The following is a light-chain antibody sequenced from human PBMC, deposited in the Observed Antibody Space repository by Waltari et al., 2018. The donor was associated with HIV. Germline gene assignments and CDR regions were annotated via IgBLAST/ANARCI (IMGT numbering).Light chain of an antibody. J-gene: IGLJ2*01. V-gene: IGLV2-14*01. CDR1: SSDVGGYNY. CDR2: DVI. Sequence: QSALTQPASVSGSPGQSITISCTGTSSDVGGYNYVSWYQQHPGKAPKLMLYDVIKRPSGVSNRFSGSKSGNTASLTISGLQTEDEADYYCSSYTSSSTLPFGGGTKLTVL. CDR3: SSYTSSSTLP.